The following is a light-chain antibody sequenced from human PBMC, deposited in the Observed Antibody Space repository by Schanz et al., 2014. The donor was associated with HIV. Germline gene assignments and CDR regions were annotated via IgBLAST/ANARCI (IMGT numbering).Light chain of an antibody. CDR2: EVT. J-gene: IGLJ3*02. CDR1: RNDVGTYNL. CDR3: SSYAGSNNFSV. V-gene: IGLV2-23*02. Sequence: QSALTQPASVSGSPGQSITISCTGTRNDVGTYNLVSWYQQPPGKAPQLMIYEVTKRPSGISRRFSGSKSGNTASLTISGLQAEDEADYYCSSYAGSNNFSVFGGGTKLTVL.